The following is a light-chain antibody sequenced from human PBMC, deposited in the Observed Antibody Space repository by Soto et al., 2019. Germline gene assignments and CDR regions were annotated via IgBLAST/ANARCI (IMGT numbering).Light chain of an antibody. V-gene: IGLV1-44*01. Sequence: QSALTQPPSASGTPGQRVTFSCSGSSSNIGSATVNWYQQLPGTAPKLLIYSDNQRPSGVPDRFSGSKSGTSASLAISGLQSEDEGDYYCAAWDDSLSGLYVFGTGTKLTVL. CDR2: SDN. CDR1: SSNIGSAT. J-gene: IGLJ1*01. CDR3: AAWDDSLSGLYV.